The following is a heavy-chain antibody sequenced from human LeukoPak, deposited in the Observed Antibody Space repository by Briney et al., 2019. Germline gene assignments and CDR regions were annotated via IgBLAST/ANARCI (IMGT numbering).Heavy chain of an antibody. CDR1: GGSISSSNYY. CDR2: FYYSGST. D-gene: IGHD2-15*01. Sequence: PSETQSLTCTVSGGSISSSNYYWGWIRQPPGKGLEWIGSFYYSGSTYYNPSLKSRVTISVGTSKNQLSLKLNSLTAADTAIYYCARRYCSGASCDSVGFDPWGQGTLVTVSS. V-gene: IGHV4-39*01. CDR3: ARRYCSGASCDSVGFDP. J-gene: IGHJ5*02.